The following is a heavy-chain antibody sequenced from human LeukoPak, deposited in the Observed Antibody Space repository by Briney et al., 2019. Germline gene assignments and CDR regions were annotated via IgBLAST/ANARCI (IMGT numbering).Heavy chain of an antibody. CDR1: GYSISSGYY. Sequence: PSETLSLTCAVSGYSISSGYYWGWIRQPPGKGLEWIGSIYHSGSTYYNPSLKSRVTISVDTSKNQFSLKLSSVTAAATAVYYWASMDVWGKGTTVTVSS. V-gene: IGHV4-38-2*01. CDR2: IYHSGST. CDR3: ASMDV. J-gene: IGHJ6*03.